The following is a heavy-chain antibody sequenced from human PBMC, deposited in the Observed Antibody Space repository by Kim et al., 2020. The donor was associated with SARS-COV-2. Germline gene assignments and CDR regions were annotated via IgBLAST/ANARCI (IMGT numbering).Heavy chain of an antibody. V-gene: IGHV1-8*01. CDR3: ARDTSSSWNYYYYGMDV. Sequence: ASVKVSCKASGYTFTSYDINWVRQATGQGLEWMGWMNPNSGNTGYAQKFQGRVTMTRNTSISTAYMELSSLRSEDTAVYYCARDTSSSWNYYYYGMDVWGQGTTVPVSS. CDR1: GYTFTSYD. CDR2: MNPNSGNT. J-gene: IGHJ6*02. D-gene: IGHD6-13*01.